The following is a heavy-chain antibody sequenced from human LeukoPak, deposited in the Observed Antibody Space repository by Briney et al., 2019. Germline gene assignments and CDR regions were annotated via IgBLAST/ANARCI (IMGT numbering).Heavy chain of an antibody. Sequence: GGSLRLSCAASGFTFSSYGMHWVRQAPGKGLEWVAVISYDGSNKYYADSVKGRFTISRDNSKNTLYLQMNSLRAEATAVYYCAKDRFFHDSSGFVYFQHWGQGTLVTVSS. CDR1: GFTFSSYG. CDR3: AKDRFFHDSSGFVYFQH. CDR2: ISYDGSNK. V-gene: IGHV3-30*18. D-gene: IGHD3-22*01. J-gene: IGHJ1*01.